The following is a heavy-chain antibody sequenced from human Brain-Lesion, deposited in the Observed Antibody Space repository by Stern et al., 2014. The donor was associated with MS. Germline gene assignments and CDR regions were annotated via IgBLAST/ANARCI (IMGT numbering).Heavy chain of an antibody. CDR2: LNPAGTEK. CDR1: GFTFGNYW. D-gene: IGHD3-3*01. Sequence: EVQLVESGGGLVQPGGSLTISCTAAGFTFGNYWMTWVRQAPGKGLECPPNLNPAGTEKNYVDSVKGRFTISRDNARNSLYLQMNSLRVEDTALYYCARVYNTIYGIVTQRGSGMDVWGQGTTVIVSS. CDR3: ARVYNTIYGIVTQRGSGMDV. V-gene: IGHV3-7*01. J-gene: IGHJ6*02.